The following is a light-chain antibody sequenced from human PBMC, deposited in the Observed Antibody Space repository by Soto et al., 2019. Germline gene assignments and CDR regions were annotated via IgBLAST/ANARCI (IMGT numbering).Light chain of an antibody. CDR3: QQRSNWPSIT. J-gene: IGKJ5*01. Sequence: EIVLTQSPATLSLSPGESATLSCRASQSVTHYLAWYQQKPGQAPRLLIYDASSRATGIPARFSGSGSGTDFTLTINRLEPEASAVYYCQQRSNWPSITFGQGTRLEI. CDR1: QSVTHY. V-gene: IGKV3-11*01. CDR2: DAS.